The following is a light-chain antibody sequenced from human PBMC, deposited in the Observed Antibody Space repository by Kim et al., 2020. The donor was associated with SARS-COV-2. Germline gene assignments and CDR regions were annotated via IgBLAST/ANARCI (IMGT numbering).Light chain of an antibody. CDR3: QQYGTSPRT. Sequence: LSPGEGATLSCRASQSVSSSYLAWYQQKSGQAPRLVIYGTSTRATGIPDRFSGSGSGTDFTLTISRLEPEDFAVYYCQQYGTSPRTFGGGTKLEI. CDR1: QSVSSSY. CDR2: GTS. V-gene: IGKV3-20*01. J-gene: IGKJ4*01.